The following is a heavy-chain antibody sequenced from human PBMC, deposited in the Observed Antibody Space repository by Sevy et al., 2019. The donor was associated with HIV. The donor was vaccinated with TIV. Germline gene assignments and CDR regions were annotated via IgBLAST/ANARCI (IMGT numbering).Heavy chain of an antibody. CDR3: ARVISDSSTSNYVTGYYFDY. D-gene: IGHD3-22*01. Sequence: GGSLRLSCAASGVTFSSYSRNWVRQAPGKGLEWVAYISSSSSTIYYADSVNGRFTISRDNAKNSLSLQTNSLRAEDTAVYYCARVISDSSTSNYVTGYYFDYWGQGTLVTVSS. J-gene: IGHJ4*02. V-gene: IGHV3-48*01. CDR1: GVTFSSYS. CDR2: ISSSSSTI.